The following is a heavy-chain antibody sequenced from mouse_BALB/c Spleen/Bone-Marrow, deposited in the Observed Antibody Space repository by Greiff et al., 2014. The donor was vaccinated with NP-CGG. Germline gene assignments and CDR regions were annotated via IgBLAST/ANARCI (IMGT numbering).Heavy chain of an antibody. CDR1: GYTFTNYW. CDR2: IDPSTGYT. J-gene: IGHJ3*01. V-gene: IGHV1-7*01. D-gene: IGHD2-3*01. CDR3: ARGGIYDGYSY. Sequence: QVQLQQSGAELAKPRASVKMSCKASGYTFTNYWMHWVKQRPGQGLEWIGYIDPSTGYTEYNQKFKVKATLTADKSSSTAFMQLSSLTSEDSAVYYCARGGIYDGYSYWGQGTLVTVSA.